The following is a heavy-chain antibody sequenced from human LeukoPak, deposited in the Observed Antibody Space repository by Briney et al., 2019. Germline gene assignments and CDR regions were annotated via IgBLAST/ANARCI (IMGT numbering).Heavy chain of an antibody. CDR2: ISGDGGST. CDR3: AKDSPFSYYYDSSGYHYYFDY. CDR1: GFTFDDYA. D-gene: IGHD3-22*01. J-gene: IGHJ4*02. V-gene: IGHV3-43*02. Sequence: PGGSLRLSCAASGFTFDDYAMHWVRQAPGKGLEWVPLISGDGGSTYYADSVKGRFTISRGNSKNSLYLQMNSLRTEDTALYYCAKDSPFSYYYDSSGYHYYFDYWGQGTLVTVSS.